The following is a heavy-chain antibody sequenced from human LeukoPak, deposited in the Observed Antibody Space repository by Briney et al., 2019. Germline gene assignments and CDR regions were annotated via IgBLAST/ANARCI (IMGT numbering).Heavy chain of an antibody. CDR2: IRYDGSNK. J-gene: IGHJ3*01. Sequence: GGSLRLSCAASGFIFSDYYMSWVRQAPGKGLEWVAFIRYDGSNKYYADSVKGRFTISRDNSKNTLYLQMNSLRAEDTAVYYCARERVGNVRGISHDAFDVWGQGTRVTVAS. D-gene: IGHD3-10*01. CDR3: ARERVGNVRGISHDAFDV. V-gene: IGHV3-30*02. CDR1: GFIFSDYY.